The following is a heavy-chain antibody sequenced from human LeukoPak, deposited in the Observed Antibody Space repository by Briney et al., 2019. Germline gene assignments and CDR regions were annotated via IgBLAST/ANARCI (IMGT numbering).Heavy chain of an antibody. D-gene: IGHD3-22*01. CDR2: LYFSGNT. CDR1: GGSISSYY. V-gene: IGHV4-59*05. J-gene: IGHJ4*02. CDR3: ARHPHYYYDSSAR. Sequence: SETLSLTCTVSGGSISSYYWSWIRQPPGKGPEWIGSLYFSGNTYYNPSLKSRVTISVDTSRNQLSLTLTSVSAADTAVYYCARHPHYYYDSSARWGQGTLVTVSS.